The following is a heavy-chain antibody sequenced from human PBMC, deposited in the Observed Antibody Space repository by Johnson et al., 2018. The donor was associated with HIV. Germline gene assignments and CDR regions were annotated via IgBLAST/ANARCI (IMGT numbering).Heavy chain of an antibody. J-gene: IGHJ3*02. CDR2: ISYDGGNK. CDR3: ARETYGGNSGAFDI. CDR1: GFTFSSYA. Sequence: QVQLVESGGGVVQPGRSLRLSCAASGFTFSSYAMHWVRQAPGQGLEWVAVISYDGGNKYYADSVKGRFTISRDNSENTLYLQMNSLRAEDTAVYYCARETYGGNSGAFDIWGQGTMVTVSS. D-gene: IGHD4-23*01. V-gene: IGHV3-30*04.